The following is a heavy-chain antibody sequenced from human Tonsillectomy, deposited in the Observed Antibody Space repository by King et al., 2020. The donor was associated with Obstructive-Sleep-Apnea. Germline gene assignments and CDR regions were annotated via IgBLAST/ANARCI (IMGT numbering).Heavy chain of an antibody. CDR1: GFSLSTRGVA. J-gene: IGHJ4*02. D-gene: IGHD1-1*01. V-gene: IGHV2-5*02. Sequence: TLQESGPALVKPPQTLTLTCTFSGFSLSTRGVAVGWIRQPPGQALEWLALIHWDDDKHYSPSLKNRLTITKDTSENQVVLTMTNMDPVDTATYYCAHRYIATTGTYFFAYWGQGTLVTVSS. CDR3: AHRYIATTGTYFFAY. CDR2: IHWDDDK.